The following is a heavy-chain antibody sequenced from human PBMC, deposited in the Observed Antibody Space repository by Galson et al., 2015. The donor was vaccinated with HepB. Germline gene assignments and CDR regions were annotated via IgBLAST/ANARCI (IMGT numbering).Heavy chain of an antibody. J-gene: IGHJ4*02. V-gene: IGHV3-11*01. Sequence: SLRLSCATSGFTFSDYYMGWIRQAPGKGLEWVSYTSSSGSTVYYADSVKGRFTISRDNAKNSMYLQMNSLRAEDAAVYYCASGFDVLTGYANYWGQGTLVTVSS. D-gene: IGHD3-9*01. CDR2: TSSSGSTV. CDR1: GFTFSDYY. CDR3: ASGFDVLTGYANY.